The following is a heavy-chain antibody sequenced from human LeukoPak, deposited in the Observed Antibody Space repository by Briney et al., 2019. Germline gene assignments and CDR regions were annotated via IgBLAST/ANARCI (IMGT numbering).Heavy chain of an antibody. V-gene: IGHV4-59*01. CDR1: GGSISSYY. J-gene: IGHJ4*02. Sequence: PSGTLSLTCTVSGGSISSYYWSWIRQPPGKGLEWIGYIYYSGSTDYNPSLKSRVTISVDTSKNQFSLKLSSVTAADTAVYYCARRVSSSSSVDYWGQGTLVTVSS. D-gene: IGHD6-6*01. CDR3: ARRVSSSSSVDY. CDR2: IYYSGST.